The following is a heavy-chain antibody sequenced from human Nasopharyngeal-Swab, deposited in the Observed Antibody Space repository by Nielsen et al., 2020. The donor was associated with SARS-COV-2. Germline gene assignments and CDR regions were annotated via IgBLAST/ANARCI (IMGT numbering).Heavy chain of an antibody. V-gene: IGHV5-10-1*01. J-gene: IGHJ6*03. D-gene: IGHD2-15*01. CDR2: IGPSDSYT. CDR1: GYSFTSYW. CDR3: ARLRREVVGIYYYYYMDV. Sequence: GESLKISCKGSGYSFTSYWISWVRQMPGKGLEWMGRIGPSDSYTNYSPSFQGHVTISADKSISTAYLQWSSLKASDTAMYYCARLRREVVGIYYYYYMDVWGKGTTVTVSS.